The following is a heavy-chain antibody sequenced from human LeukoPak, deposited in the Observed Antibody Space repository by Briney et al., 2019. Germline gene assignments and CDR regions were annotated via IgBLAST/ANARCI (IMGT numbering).Heavy chain of an antibody. CDR1: GFTFGDYA. Sequence: PGRSLRLSCTASGFTFGDYAMSWFRQAPGKGLEWVGFIRSKAYGGTTEYAASVKGRFTISRDDSKSLAYLQMNSLKTEDTAVYYCTRGNSSGWYVVGWFDPWGQGTLVTVSS. D-gene: IGHD6-19*01. CDR3: TRGNSSGWYVVGWFDP. V-gene: IGHV3-49*03. CDR2: IRSKAYGGTT. J-gene: IGHJ5*02.